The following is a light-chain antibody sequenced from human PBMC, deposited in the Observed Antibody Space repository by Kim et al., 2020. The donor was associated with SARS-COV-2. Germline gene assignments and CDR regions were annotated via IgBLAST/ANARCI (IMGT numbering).Light chain of an antibody. CDR3: NSRYSNDNVV. CDR1: SLRSYY. Sequence: SSELTQDPDVSVALGQTVRITCQGYSLRSYYATWYQQKPGQAPILVIYGKNNRPSGIPDRFSGSSSGNTASLTITGTQAGDEADYYCNSRYSNDNVVFGGGTQLTVL. J-gene: IGLJ2*01. V-gene: IGLV3-19*01. CDR2: GKN.